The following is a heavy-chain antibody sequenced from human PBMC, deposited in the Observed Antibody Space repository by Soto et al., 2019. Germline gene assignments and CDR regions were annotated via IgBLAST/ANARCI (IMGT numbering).Heavy chain of an antibody. Sequence: ASVKVSCKASGYTFTSYYMHWVRQAPGQGLEWMGIINPSNGNTNYAQKLQGRVTMTTDTSTSTAYMELRSLRSDDTAVYYCARGYCSGGSCEDYYYYYYMGVWGKGTTVTVSS. V-gene: IGHV1-46*01. CDR2: INPSNGNT. D-gene: IGHD2-15*01. CDR3: ARGYCSGGSCEDYYYYYYMGV. J-gene: IGHJ6*03. CDR1: GYTFTSYY.